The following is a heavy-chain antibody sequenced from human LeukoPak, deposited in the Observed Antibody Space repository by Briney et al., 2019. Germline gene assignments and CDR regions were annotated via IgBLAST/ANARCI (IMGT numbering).Heavy chain of an antibody. CDR1: AFTLKSQF. Sequence: GGSLTLLCALSAFTLKSQFIKQAVQAPGKGLDWVSALSGSGGSTYYADSVKGRFTISRDNPKNTLYLQMNSLRAEDTAVYYCAKDVGYCSSTTCYKPFDYWGQGTLVTVSS. V-gene: IGHV3-23*01. J-gene: IGHJ4*02. D-gene: IGHD2-2*02. CDR2: LSGSGGST. CDR3: AKDVGYCSSTTCYKPFDY.